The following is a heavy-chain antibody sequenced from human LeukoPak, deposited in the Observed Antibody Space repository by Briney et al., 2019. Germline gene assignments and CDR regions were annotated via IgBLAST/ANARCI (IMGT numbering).Heavy chain of an antibody. CDR1: RFTFSRYG. CDR3: SKDQKQWLVPSYYFDY. CDR2: IRYDGSNK. V-gene: IGHV3-30*02. D-gene: IGHD6-19*01. J-gene: IGHJ4*02. Sequence: GCALTLPCAASRFTFSRYGMHWVRQAPATGLARVAFIRYDGSNKYYAHSVKGRFTISRDSSKNTLYLQMNSLSAGGTAVYYCSKDQKQWLVPSYYFDYWGQGTLVTVSS.